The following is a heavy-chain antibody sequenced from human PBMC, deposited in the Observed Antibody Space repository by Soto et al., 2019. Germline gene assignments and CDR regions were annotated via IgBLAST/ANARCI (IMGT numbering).Heavy chain of an antibody. CDR2: IYYSGST. D-gene: IGHD2-15*01. J-gene: IGHJ6*02. Sequence: SETLSLTCTVSGGSISSSIYYWGWIRQPPGKGLEWIGSIYYSGSTYYNPSLKSRVTISVDTSKNQFSLKLSSVTAADTAVYYCARQLEDIVVVVVSMDVWGQGTTVTV. V-gene: IGHV4-39*01. CDR3: ARQLEDIVVVVVSMDV. CDR1: GGSISSSIYY.